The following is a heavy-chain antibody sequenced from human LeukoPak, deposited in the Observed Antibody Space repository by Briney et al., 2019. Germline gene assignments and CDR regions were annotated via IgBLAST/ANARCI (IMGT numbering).Heavy chain of an antibody. CDR2: INSDGSST. Sequence: GGSLRLSCAASGFTFSSYWMHWVRQAPGKGLVWVSRINSDGSSTSYADSVKGRFTISRDNAKNSLYLQMNSLRAEDTAVYYCAREGTGKGFLYFDYWGQGTLVTVSS. CDR3: AREGTGKGFLYFDY. J-gene: IGHJ4*02. V-gene: IGHV3-74*01. CDR1: GFTFSSYW. D-gene: IGHD1-1*01.